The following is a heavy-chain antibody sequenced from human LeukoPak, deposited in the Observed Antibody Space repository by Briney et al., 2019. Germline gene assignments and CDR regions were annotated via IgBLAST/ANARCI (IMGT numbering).Heavy chain of an antibody. CDR2: ISTSGGST. D-gene: IGHD6-19*01. Sequence: PWGSLTLSCAASGFTFSSYAMSCLRQAPGKGLEWVSFISTSGGSTDYADSVKGRFTISRDNWKNTVFLQMHRLRAEATAVYYFAKPGEGSGWYLNYFEYWGQGTLVTVSS. J-gene: IGHJ4*02. CDR1: GFTFSSYA. V-gene: IGHV3-23*01. CDR3: AKPGEGSGWYLNYFEY.